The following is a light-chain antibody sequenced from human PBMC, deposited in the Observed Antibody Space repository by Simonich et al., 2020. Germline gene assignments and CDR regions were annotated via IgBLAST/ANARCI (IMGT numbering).Light chain of an antibody. Sequence: DIVMTQSPDSLAVSLGERATINCKSSQSGLYSSNNKNYLAWYQQKPGQPPKLLISWASTRESGVPDRFSGSGSVTDFTLTISSLQAEDVAVYYCQQYYSTPWTFGQGTKVEIK. V-gene: IGKV4-1*01. CDR2: WAS. CDR1: QSGLYSSNNKNY. J-gene: IGKJ1*01. CDR3: QQYYSTPWT.